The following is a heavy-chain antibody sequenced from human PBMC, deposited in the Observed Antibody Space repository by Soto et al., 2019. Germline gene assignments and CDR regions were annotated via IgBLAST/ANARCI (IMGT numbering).Heavy chain of an antibody. CDR2: MYHSGST. J-gene: IGHJ4*02. CDR1: GGSISNGGYS. Sequence: SETLSLTCAVSGGSISNGGYSWSWIRQPPGKGLECFGYMYHSGSTYYNPYLKSRVTISIDSSKNQLSLKLSSLTGADTAGYYCARVPYYWGQGILVTVSS. D-gene: IGHD2-2*01. CDR3: ARVPYY. V-gene: IGHV4-30-2*01.